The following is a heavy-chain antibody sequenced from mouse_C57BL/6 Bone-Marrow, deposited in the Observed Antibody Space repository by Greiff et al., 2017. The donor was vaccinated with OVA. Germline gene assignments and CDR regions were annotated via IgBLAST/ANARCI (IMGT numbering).Heavy chain of an antibody. CDR2: IYPGNSDT. CDR1: GYTFTSYW. D-gene: IGHD4-1*01. V-gene: IGHV1-5*01. CDR3: TTGTLAWFAY. J-gene: IGHJ3*01. Sequence: VQLQQSGTVLARPGASVKMSCKTSGYTFTSYWLHWVKQRPGQGLEWIGAIYPGNSDTSYNQKFKGKAKLTAVTSASTAFMELSSLTNEDSAVYYCTTGTLAWFAYWGQGTLVTVSA.